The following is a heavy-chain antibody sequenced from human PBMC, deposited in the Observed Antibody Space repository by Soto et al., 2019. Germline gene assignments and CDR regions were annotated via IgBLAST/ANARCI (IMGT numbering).Heavy chain of an antibody. CDR2: INSGSDTI. Sequence: EVQLVESGGGLVQPGGSLRLSCAASGFTLSAYSMNWVRQAPGKGLEWISFINSGSDTIYYGDSVKGRFTISRDNAKNVLYLQMNSLRDDDTAVYYCARPHLDRRTYYGLDVWGQGTTVTLSS. J-gene: IGHJ6*02. V-gene: IGHV3-48*02. CDR3: ARPHLDRRTYYGLDV. CDR1: GFTLSAYS. D-gene: IGHD3-16*01.